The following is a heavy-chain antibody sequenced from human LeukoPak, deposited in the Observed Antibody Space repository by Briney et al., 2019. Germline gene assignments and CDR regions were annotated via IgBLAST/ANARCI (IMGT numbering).Heavy chain of an antibody. J-gene: IGHJ3*02. CDR1: GGSISSGDYY. CDR3: ARDSLLGFPDGFDI. V-gene: IGHV4-30-4*01. Sequence: PSQTLSLTCAVSGGSISSGDYYWSWIRQPPGKGLEWIGYIYYSGSPYYNPSLKSRVTISVDTSKNHFSLKLSSVTAADTAVYYCARDSLLGFPDGFDIWGQGTMVTVSS. CDR2: IYYSGSP.